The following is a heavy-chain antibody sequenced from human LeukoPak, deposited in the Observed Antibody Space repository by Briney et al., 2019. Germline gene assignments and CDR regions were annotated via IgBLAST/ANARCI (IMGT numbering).Heavy chain of an antibody. J-gene: IGHJ4*02. D-gene: IGHD2-8*01. V-gene: IGHV3-48*03. CDR3: AREGVDIVLIFG. CDR1: GFTFSSYE. CDR2: ISSSGNTI. Sequence: GGSLRLSCAASGFTFSSYEMNWVRQAPGKGLEWVSYISSSGNTIYYADSVKGRFTISRDNAKNSLYLQMNSLRAEDTAVYYSAREGVDIVLIFGWGQGTLVTVSS.